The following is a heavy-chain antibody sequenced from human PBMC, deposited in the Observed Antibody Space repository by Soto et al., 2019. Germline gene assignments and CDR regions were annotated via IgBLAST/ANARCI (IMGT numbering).Heavy chain of an antibody. CDR3: VRGSIAAASYFDY. J-gene: IGHJ4*02. CDR1: GGTFSSYR. CDR2: IVPIYRTA. D-gene: IGHD6-25*01. V-gene: IGHV1-69*01. Sequence: QVQLVQSGAEVKKPGSSVKVSCKASGGTFSSYRINWVRQAPGQGLEWVGGIVPIYRTADYAQKFQGRVTITADESARTSYMELRSLKSRDTAVYYCVRGSIAAASYFDYWGQGTLITVSS.